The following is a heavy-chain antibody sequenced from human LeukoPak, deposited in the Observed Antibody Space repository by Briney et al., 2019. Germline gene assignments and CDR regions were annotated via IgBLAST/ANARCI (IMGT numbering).Heavy chain of an antibody. Sequence: PSETLSLTCTVSGGSVSSGSYYWSWIRQPPGKGLEWIGYIYYSGSTNYNPSLKSRVTISVDTSKNQFSLKLSSLTAADTAVYYCARAHQFQEGSSWTTYYYYYGMDVWGQGTTVTVSS. CDR2: IYYSGST. D-gene: IGHD6-13*01. CDR1: GGSVSSGSYY. CDR3: ARAHQFQEGSSWTTYYYYYGMDV. V-gene: IGHV4-61*01. J-gene: IGHJ6*02.